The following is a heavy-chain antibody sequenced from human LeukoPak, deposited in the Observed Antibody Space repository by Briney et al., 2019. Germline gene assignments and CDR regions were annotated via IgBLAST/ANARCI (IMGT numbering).Heavy chain of an antibody. CDR1: GGSISSYY. D-gene: IGHD3-3*01. CDR3: TRTQGYDIWSGYDDAFDI. J-gene: IGHJ3*02. Sequence: IPSETLSLTCTVSGGSISSYYWSWIRQPPGKGLEWIGYIYYSGSTNYNPSLKSRVTISVDTSKNQFSLKLSSVTAADTAVYYCTRTQGYDIWSGYDDAFDIWGRGTMVTVSS. CDR2: IYYSGST. V-gene: IGHV4-59*01.